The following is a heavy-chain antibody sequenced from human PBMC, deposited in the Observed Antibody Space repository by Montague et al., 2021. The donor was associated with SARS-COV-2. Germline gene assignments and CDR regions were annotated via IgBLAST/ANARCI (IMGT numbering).Heavy chain of an antibody. Sequence: TLSLTCTVSGGSIRSGSYYWSWIRQPAGKGLEWIGRIYSSGRTXYXXXXKXRVTMSVDTSKNQFSLKVSSVTAADTAVYYCARDYGDYSYYYGLDVWGQGTTVTVSS. CDR1: GGSIRSGSYY. J-gene: IGHJ6*02. D-gene: IGHD4-17*01. CDR3: ARDYGDYSYYYGLDV. CDR2: IYSSGRT. V-gene: IGHV4-61*02.